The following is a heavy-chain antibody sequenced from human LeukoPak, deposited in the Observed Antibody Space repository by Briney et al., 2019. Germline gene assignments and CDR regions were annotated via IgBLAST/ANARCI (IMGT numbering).Heavy chain of an antibody. CDR1: GFTFSSYG. CDR3: ARQGYTTSWLYFDY. D-gene: IGHD5-12*01. Sequence: GGSLRLSCAASGFTFSSYGMHWVRQAPGKGLEWVSVIGGSDGRTYYADSVKGRFTISRDNSKNTLYMQMNSLRAEDTAVYYCARQGYTTSWLYFDYWGQGTLVTVSS. V-gene: IGHV3-23*01. J-gene: IGHJ4*02. CDR2: IGGSDGRT.